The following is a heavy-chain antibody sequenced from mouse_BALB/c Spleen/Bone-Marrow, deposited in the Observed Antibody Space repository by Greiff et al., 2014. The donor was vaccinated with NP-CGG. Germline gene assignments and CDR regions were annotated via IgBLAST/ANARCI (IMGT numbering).Heavy chain of an antibody. D-gene: IGHD1-1*01. CDR2: IDPANGDT. V-gene: IGHV14-3*02. Sequence: EVQVVESGSELVKPGASVKLSCAASGFNIKDTYMHWVKQRPEQGLEWIGRIDPANGDTKYDPKFQGKATITADTSSNTAYLQLSSLTSEGTAVYYCTRPSFYYGSSYWYFDVWGAGTTVTVSS. J-gene: IGHJ1*01. CDR3: TRPSFYYGSSYWYFDV. CDR1: GFNIKDTY.